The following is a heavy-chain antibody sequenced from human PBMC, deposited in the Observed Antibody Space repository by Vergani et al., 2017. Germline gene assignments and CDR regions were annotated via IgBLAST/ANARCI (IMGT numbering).Heavy chain of an antibody. V-gene: IGHV1-2*02. J-gene: IGHJ3*02. CDR1: GYTFTGYY. CDR2: INPNSGGT. CDR3: ARAYCGGDCYWRSAFDI. D-gene: IGHD2-21*02. Sequence: QVQLVQSGAEVKKPGASVKVSCKASGYTFTGYYLLWVRQAPGQGLEWMGWINPNSGGTDYAQKFQGRVTMTMDTSISTAYMELSRLRSDDTAVYFCARAYCGGDCYWRSAFDIWGQGTMVTVSS.